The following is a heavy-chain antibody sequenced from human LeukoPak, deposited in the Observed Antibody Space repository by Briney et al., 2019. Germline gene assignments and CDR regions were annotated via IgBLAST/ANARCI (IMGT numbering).Heavy chain of an antibody. CDR3: ARVGYYSSGPFSYFDY. J-gene: IGHJ4*02. CDR2: ISYDGSNE. CDR1: RFTFSSYA. V-gene: IGHV3-30-3*01. Sequence: PGRSLRLSCAASRFTFSSYAMHWVRQAPGKGLEWVAVISYDGSNEYYADSVKGRFTISRDRSENTLYLQMNSLRVEDTAVYYCARVGYYSSGPFSYFDYWGQGTLVTVSS. D-gene: IGHD3-10*01.